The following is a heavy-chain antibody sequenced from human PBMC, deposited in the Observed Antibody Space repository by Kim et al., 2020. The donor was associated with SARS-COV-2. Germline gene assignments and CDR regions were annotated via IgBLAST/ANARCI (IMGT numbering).Heavy chain of an antibody. J-gene: IGHJ4*02. CDR2: INLDGSEG. Sequence: GGSLRLSCVTSRFTFSDYWMNWVRQAPGKGPEWVANINLDGSEGNYVDSVKGRFTVSRDNAKNSLYLQVSSLRGDDTAVYYCARDVWGGTFDFWGQGSLVTVSS. CDR3: ARDVWGGTFDF. V-gene: IGHV3-7*01. D-gene: IGHD3-16*01. CDR1: RFTFSDYW.